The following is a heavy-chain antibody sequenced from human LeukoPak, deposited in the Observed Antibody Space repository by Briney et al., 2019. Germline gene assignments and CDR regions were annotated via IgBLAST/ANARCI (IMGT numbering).Heavy chain of an antibody. CDR2: ISGSGSST. CDR3: AKDCNAVTRSYFDY. V-gene: IGHV3-23*01. CDR1: GFTFSSYA. D-gene: IGHD4-17*01. J-gene: IGHJ4*02. Sequence: TGESLRLSCAASGFTFSSYAMNWVRQAPGKGLEWVSGISGSGSSTYYADSVKGRFTISRDNSKNTLYLRMNSPRAEDTAVYYCAKDCNAVTRSYFDYWGQGTLVTVSS.